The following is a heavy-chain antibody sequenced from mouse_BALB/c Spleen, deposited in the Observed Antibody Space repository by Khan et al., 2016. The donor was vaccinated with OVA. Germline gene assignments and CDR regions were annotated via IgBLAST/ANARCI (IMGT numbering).Heavy chain of an antibody. V-gene: IGHV2-6-1*01. CDR3: DRQPYYQYNIMDY. CDR1: GFSLTNYG. CDR2: IWSDGST. J-gene: IGHJ4*01. D-gene: IGHD1-1*02. Sequence: QVRLQQSGPGLVAPSQSLSITCTISGFSLTNYGVHWVRQPLGKGLEWLVVIWSDGSTTYNSDLKSRLNISKDNSKSQVFLKMNSLQTNDTAMDYYDRQPYYQYNIMDYWGQGTSVTVSS.